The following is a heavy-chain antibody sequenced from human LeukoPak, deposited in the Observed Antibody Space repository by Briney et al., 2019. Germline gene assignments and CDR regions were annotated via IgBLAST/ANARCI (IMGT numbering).Heavy chain of an antibody. CDR1: GFTFSSYG. CDR2: ISGSGGST. Sequence: QSGGSLRLSCAAFGFTFSSYGMSWVRQAPGKGLEWVSAISGSGGSTYYADSVKGRFTISRDNSKNTLYLQMNSLRAEDTAVYYCATGMGGASYYLWYWGQGTLVTVSS. CDR3: ATGMGGASYYLWY. D-gene: IGHD1-26*01. V-gene: IGHV3-23*01. J-gene: IGHJ4*02.